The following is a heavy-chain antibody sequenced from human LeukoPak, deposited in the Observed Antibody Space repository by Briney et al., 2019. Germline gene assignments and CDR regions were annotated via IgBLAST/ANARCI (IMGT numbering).Heavy chain of an antibody. CDR1: GFSFSSDW. D-gene: IGHD3-22*01. CDR2: IKQDGSET. V-gene: IGHV3-7*01. J-gene: IGHJ3*02. CDR3: ARDTSPLDYYDSSAYYDAYDI. Sequence: GGSLRLSCAASGFSFSSDWMSWVRQVPGKGLEWVANIKQDGSETYYVDSVKGRFTISRDNAKNSLYLHMNSLRAEDSAVYYCARDTSPLDYYDSSAYYDAYDIWGQGTTVIVSS.